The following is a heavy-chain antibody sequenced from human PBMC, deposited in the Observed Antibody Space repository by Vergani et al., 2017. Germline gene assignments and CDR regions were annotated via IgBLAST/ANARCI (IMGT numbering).Heavy chain of an antibody. V-gene: IGHV4-4*03. D-gene: IGHD5-24*01. CDR2: VSVSGST. J-gene: IGHJ4*02. CDR3: ARGTPIIDY. CDR1: GGSIRSHKW. Sequence: QVHLQESGPGLVKPPGTLSLTCVVSGGSIRSHKWWSWVRQSPGKGLEWIGRVSVSGSTDSNASLRSRVTMSIDTSTNQFSLKLTSVTAADTAIYYCARGTPIIDYWGQGSLVTVSS.